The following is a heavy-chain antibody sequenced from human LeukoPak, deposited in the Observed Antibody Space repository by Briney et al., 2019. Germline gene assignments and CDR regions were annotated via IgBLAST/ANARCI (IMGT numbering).Heavy chain of an antibody. J-gene: IGHJ4*02. V-gene: IGHV4-39*01. D-gene: IGHD3-16*01. CDR3: VREGEWALPFDY. CDR2: IYYSGST. Sequence: SETLSLTCTVSGGSISTTSYFWGWIRRPPGKGLEWIGSIYYSGSTYYNPSLKSRVTISVDTSKNQFSLKLSSVIAAGTAVYFCVREGEWALPFDYWGQGTLVTVSS. CDR1: GGSISTTSYF.